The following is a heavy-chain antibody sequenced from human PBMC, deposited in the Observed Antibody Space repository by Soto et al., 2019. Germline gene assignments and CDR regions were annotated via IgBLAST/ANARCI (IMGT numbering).Heavy chain of an antibody. CDR1: GYSFTSHW. J-gene: IGHJ4*02. V-gene: IGHV5-51*01. CDR3: ARRGPYSSSWYYFDS. CDR2: IHPGDSDI. Sequence: PGESLKISCKGSGYSFTSHWIGWVRQMPGKGLEWMGIIHPGDSDIRYSPSFQGQVTILADESISTAYLQWSGLKASDTALYYCARRGPYSSSWYYFDSWGQGTMVTSPQ. D-gene: IGHD6-13*01.